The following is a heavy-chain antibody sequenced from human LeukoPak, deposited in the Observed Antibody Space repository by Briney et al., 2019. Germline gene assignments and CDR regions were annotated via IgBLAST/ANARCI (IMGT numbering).Heavy chain of an antibody. J-gene: IGHJ4*02. CDR1: GFTFSSYA. CDR2: ISYDGGNK. D-gene: IGHD3-22*01. V-gene: IGHV3-30*04. CDR3: ARSDYYDSSGYKYYFDY. Sequence: GGPLRLSCAASGFTFSSYAMHWVRQAPGKGLEWVAVISYDGGNKYYADSVKGRFTISRDNSKNTLYLQMNSLRAEDTAVYYCARSDYYDSSGYKYYFDYWGQGTLVTVSS.